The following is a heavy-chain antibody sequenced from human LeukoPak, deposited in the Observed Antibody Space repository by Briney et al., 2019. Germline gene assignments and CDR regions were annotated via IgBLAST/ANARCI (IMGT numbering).Heavy chain of an antibody. D-gene: IGHD2-2*01. CDR2: IYSSGST. V-gene: IGHV4-61*08. CDR3: ARLGYCTSTRCLPDY. J-gene: IGHJ4*02. Sequence: SETLSLTCTVSGGSISSGAYYWNWIRQPPGKGLEWIGHIYSSGSTYYNPSLKSRVTLSVDTSGNQFSLRLTSVTAADTAVYYCARLGYCTSTRCLPDYWGQGTLVTVSS. CDR1: GGSISSGAYY.